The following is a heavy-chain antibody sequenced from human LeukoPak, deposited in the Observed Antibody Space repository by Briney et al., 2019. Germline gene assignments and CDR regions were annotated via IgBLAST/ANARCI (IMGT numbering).Heavy chain of an antibody. J-gene: IGHJ4*02. CDR3: ARQRSDTTMGLIDY. V-gene: IGHV4-34*01. CDR1: GGSFSGYY. CDR2: IHHSGST. Sequence: PSEALSLTCAVYGGSFSGYYWSWIRQSPGKGLEWIGEIHHSGSTKYNPSLKSRVTISVDTSKNQFSLKLSSVTAADTAVYYCARQRSDTTMGLIDYWGQGTLVTVSS. D-gene: IGHD5-18*01.